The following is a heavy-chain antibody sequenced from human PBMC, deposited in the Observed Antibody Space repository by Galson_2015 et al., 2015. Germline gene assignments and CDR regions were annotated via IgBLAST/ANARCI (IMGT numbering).Heavy chain of an antibody. V-gene: IGHV1-69*13. CDR2: IIPIFGTA. D-gene: IGHD3-22*01. CDR3: AREKLRSITMIVEGVY. J-gene: IGHJ4*02. CDR1: GGTFSSYT. Sequence: SVKVSCKASGGTFSSYTISWVRSAPGQGLEWMGGIIPIFGTANYAQKFQGRVTITADESTSTAYMELSSLRSEDTAVYYCAREKLRSITMIVEGVYWGQGTLVTVSS.